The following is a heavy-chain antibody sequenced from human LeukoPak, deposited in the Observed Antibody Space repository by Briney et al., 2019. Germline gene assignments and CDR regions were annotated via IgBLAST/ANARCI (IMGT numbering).Heavy chain of an antibody. V-gene: IGHV4-4*08. CDR2: IYSSGST. CDR3: AKDRASSSYRAFDY. J-gene: IGHJ4*02. D-gene: IGHD6-6*01. Sequence: SETLSLTCSVSGGSISNYFWTWIRQPPGKGLEWIGYIYSSGSTYYNPSLKSRVTISVDTSKNRFSLKLSTVTAADTAVYYCAKDRASSSYRAFDYWGQGTLVTVSS. CDR1: GGSISNYF.